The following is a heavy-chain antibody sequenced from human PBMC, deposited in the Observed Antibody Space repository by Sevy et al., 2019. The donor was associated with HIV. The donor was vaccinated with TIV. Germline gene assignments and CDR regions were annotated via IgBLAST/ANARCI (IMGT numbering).Heavy chain of an antibody. CDR3: AKDSMGGPTFLAFDI. D-gene: IGHD1-26*01. V-gene: IGHV3-9*01. J-gene: IGHJ3*02. Sequence: GGSLRLSCAASGFTFDDYAMHWVRQAPGKGLEWVSGISWNSGSIGYADSVKGRFTISRDNDKNSLYLQMNSLRAEDTALDYCAKDSMGGPTFLAFDIWGQGTMVTVSS. CDR1: GFTFDDYA. CDR2: ISWNSGSI.